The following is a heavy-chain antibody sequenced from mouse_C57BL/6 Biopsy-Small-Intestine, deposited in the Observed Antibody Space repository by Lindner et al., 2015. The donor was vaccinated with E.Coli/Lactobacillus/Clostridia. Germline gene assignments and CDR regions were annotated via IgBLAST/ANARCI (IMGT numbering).Heavy chain of an antibody. V-gene: IGHV1-54*01. D-gene: IGHD1-1*01. Sequence: VQLQESGAELVGPGTSVKVSCKASGYAFTNYLIEWVKQRPGQGLEWIGVINPGSGGTNYNEKFKGKATLTADKSSSTAYMQLSSLTSEDSAVYFCARNYYGKRGFDYWGQGTTLTVSS. CDR1: GYAFTNYL. CDR3: ARNYYGKRGFDY. J-gene: IGHJ2*01. CDR2: INPGSGGT.